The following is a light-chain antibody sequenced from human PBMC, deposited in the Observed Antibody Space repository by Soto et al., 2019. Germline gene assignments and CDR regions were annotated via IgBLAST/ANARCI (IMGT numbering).Light chain of an antibody. CDR2: RNN. J-gene: IGLJ3*02. CDR3: MQALQTWT. Sequence: QSVLTQPPSASGTPGQGVTISCSGSTSNIGSNYVYWYQQLPGTAPKLLIYRNNQRPSGVPDRFSGSGSGTDFTLKISRVEAEDVGVYYCMQALQTWTFGQGTK. V-gene: IGLV1-47*01. CDR1: TSNIGSNY.